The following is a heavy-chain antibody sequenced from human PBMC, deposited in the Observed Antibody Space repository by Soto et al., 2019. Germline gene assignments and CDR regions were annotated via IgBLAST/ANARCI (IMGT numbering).Heavy chain of an antibody. CDR2: IYPGDSDT. J-gene: IGHJ4*02. CDR1: GNSFNNW. V-gene: IGHV5-51*01. CDR3: AKDRITFLSDY. Sequence: GESLKISCKGLGNSFNNWIGWVRQMPGKGLEWVGIIYPGDSDTRYSPSFQGQVTISRDNSKNTLYLQMNSLRAEDTAVYYCAKDRITFLSDYWGQGTLVTVSS. D-gene: IGHD3-16*01.